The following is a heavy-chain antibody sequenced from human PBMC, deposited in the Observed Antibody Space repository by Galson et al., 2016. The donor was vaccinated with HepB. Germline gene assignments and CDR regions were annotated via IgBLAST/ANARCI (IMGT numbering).Heavy chain of an antibody. CDR1: GFTFSDHY. CDR2: ISSTNSFT. CDR3: ANGHFAGWYFDL. V-gene: IGHV3-11*06. D-gene: IGHD4-17*01. J-gene: IGHJ2*01. Sequence: SLRLSCAASGFTFSDHYMTWIRQAPGKGLEWISYISSTNSFTTYVDSVKGRFTISRDNAKNSLFLHMNSLRAEDTAVYYCANGHFAGWYFDLWGRGTLVTVSS.